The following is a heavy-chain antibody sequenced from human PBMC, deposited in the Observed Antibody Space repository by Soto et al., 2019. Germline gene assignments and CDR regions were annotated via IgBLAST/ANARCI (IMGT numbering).Heavy chain of an antibody. V-gene: IGHV3-23*01. J-gene: IGHJ4*02. CDR1: GFTFRSYA. Sequence: PRLSFAASGFTFRSYAMGWVRQGPGKGLERVAVASIGGSTHYADSVRGRFTISRDNSQNTLSLQMHSLTAEDTAVYFCAKRRGVFGHSDYWGQGSLATFSA. CDR2: ASIGGST. D-gene: IGHD2-8*02. CDR3: AKRRGVFGHSDY.